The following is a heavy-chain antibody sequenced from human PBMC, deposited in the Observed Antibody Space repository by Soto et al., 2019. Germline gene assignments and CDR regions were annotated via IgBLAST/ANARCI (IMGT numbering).Heavy chain of an antibody. Sequence: QVQLVESGGGLVKPGGSLRLSCAASGFTFSDYYMSWIRQAPGKGLEWVSYISSSGSTIYYADSVKGRFTISRDNAKNSMYLQMKSLGAEATVVYYCAGRGSSSGGWVYWGQGTLVTVSS. V-gene: IGHV3-11*01. D-gene: IGHD6-6*01. CDR3: AGRGSSSGGWVY. CDR2: ISSSGSTI. J-gene: IGHJ4*02. CDR1: GFTFSDYY.